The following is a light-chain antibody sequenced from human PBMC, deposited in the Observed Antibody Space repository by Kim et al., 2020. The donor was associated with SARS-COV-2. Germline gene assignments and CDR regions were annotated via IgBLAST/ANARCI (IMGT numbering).Light chain of an antibody. V-gene: IGLV2-14*03. CDR3: SSYSSSSTWV. CDR1: YNY. J-gene: IGLJ3*02. Sequence: YNYVSWYQHHSGKAPKLMIYDVNKRPSGVSNRFSGSKSGNTASLTISGLQAEDEADYYCSSYSSSSTWVFGGGTQLTVL. CDR2: DVN.